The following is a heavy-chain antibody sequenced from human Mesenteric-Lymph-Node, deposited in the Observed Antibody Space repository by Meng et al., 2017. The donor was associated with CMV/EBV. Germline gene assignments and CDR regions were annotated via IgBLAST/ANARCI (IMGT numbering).Heavy chain of an antibody. CDR2: IYSGGGT. CDR3: ARDWSGSGYSHLDY. J-gene: IGHJ4*02. CDR1: GFSVSTHY. D-gene: IGHD3-22*01. V-gene: IGHV3-53*05. Sequence: GESLKISCAASGFSVSTHYMNWVRQAPGKGLEWVSIIYSGGGTYYADSVKGRFTISRDNSKNTLNLHMNSLRVEDTAIYYCARDWSGSGYSHLDYWGQGTLVTVSS.